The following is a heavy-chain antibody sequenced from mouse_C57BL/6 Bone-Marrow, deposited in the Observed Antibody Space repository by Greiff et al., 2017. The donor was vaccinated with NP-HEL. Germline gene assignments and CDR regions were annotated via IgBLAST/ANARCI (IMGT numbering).Heavy chain of an antibody. V-gene: IGHV1-19*01. J-gene: IGHJ1*03. Sequence: VHVKQSGPVLVKPGASVKMSCEASGYTFTDYYMNWVKQSHGKSLEWIGILNPYNGGSSYNQKFKGKATLTVDRSSSTAYMELNSLTSDDSVVYYCARSGHYSYWYYDVWGTGTTVTVSS. CDR3: ARSGHYSYWYYDV. D-gene: IGHD2-1*01. CDR1: GYTFTDYY. CDR2: LNPYNGGS.